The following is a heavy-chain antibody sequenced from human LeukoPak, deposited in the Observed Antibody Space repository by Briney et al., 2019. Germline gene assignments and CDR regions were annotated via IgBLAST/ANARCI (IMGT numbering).Heavy chain of an antibody. Sequence: GGSLRLSCTASGPTFEDYGMNWVRHAPGQGLEWVSGIDWNGGSTGYADFVKGRFTVSKDNANKSLYLHMNGLRVEDTAFYYRARDYYGRLDFWGQGTLVTVSS. CDR1: GPTFEDYG. V-gene: IGHV3-20*04. J-gene: IGHJ4*02. CDR3: ARDYYGRLDF. CDR2: IDWNGGST. D-gene: IGHD3-10*01.